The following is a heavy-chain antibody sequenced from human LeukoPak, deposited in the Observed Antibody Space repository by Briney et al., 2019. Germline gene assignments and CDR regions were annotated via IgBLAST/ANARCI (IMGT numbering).Heavy chain of an antibody. Sequence: GSLRLSCAASGFTFSSYAMNWVRQAPGKGLEWVSGIVGSGVSTYYADSVKGRFTISRDNSKNTLYLQMNSLRVEDTAVYYCTRGAGWLIDYWGQGILVTVSS. CDR2: IVGSGVST. CDR3: TRGAGWLIDY. V-gene: IGHV3-23*01. D-gene: IGHD3-16*01. J-gene: IGHJ4*02. CDR1: GFTFSSYA.